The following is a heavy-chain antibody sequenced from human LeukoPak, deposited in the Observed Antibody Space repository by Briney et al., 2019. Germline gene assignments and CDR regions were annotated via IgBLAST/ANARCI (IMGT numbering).Heavy chain of an antibody. CDR2: IYYSGST. CDR1: GGSISSYY. V-gene: IGHV4-59*01. Sequence: SETLSLTCTVSGGSISSYYWSWIRQRLGKGLECIGYIYYSGSTNYNPSLKSRVTISVDTSKNQFSLKLSSVTAADTAVYYCARESGYDRDFDYWAREPWSPSPQ. D-gene: IGHD5-12*01. CDR3: ARESGYDRDFDY. J-gene: IGHJ4*02.